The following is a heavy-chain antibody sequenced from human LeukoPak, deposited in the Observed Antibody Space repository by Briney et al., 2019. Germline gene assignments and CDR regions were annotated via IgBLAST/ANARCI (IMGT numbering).Heavy chain of an antibody. D-gene: IGHD5-18*01. CDR3: ARCPGYSYGTGWFDP. CDR1: GYTFTGYY. V-gene: IGHV1-2*02. Sequence: AAVKVSCKASGYTFTGYYMHWVRQAPGQGLEGMGWINPNSGGTNYTQRCQGRGTMPRDTSIRTAYMELSRLRSDDTAVYYCARCPGYSYGTGWFDPWGQGTLVTVSS. J-gene: IGHJ5*02. CDR2: INPNSGGT.